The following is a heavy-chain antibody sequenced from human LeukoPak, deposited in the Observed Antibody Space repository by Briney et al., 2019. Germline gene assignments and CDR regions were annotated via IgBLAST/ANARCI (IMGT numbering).Heavy chain of an antibody. CDR3: ASDYCGGDCSHI. Sequence: GGSLRLSCAASGFTFSDLYMDWVRQAPGKGLEWVGRISTKANSYTTEYAASVKGRFTISRDDSKNSLYLQMNSLKTEDTAVYYCASDYCGGDCSHIWGQGTLVTVSS. J-gene: IGHJ4*02. D-gene: IGHD2-21*02. CDR1: GFTFSDLY. V-gene: IGHV3-72*01. CDR2: ISTKANSYTT.